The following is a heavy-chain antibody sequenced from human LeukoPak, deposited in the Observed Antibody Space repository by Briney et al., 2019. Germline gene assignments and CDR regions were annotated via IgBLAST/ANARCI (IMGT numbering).Heavy chain of an antibody. CDR2: ISAYIGNT. Sequence: ASVKVSCKASGYSFTSYDINWVRQAPGQGLEWMGWISAYIGNTNYAQKLQGRVTMTTDTSTSTAYMELRSLRSDDTAVYYCARREYSSSWYAEWGQGTLVTVSS. CDR3: ARREYSSSWYAE. CDR1: GYSFTSYD. D-gene: IGHD6-13*01. V-gene: IGHV1-18*01. J-gene: IGHJ4*02.